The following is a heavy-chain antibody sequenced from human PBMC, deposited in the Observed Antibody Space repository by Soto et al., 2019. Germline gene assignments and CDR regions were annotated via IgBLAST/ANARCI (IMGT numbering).Heavy chain of an antibody. CDR1: GFTFDDYA. J-gene: IGHJ6*02. D-gene: IGHD6-13*01. CDR3: AKDMRGGSSSSRYYYGLDV. CDR2: VSWNSGTI. Sequence: DVQLVESGGGLVQPGRSLRLSCAASGFTFDDYAMHWVRQAPGNGLEWVSGVSWNSGTIVYADSVKGRFTISRDNAKNSLYLQMNSLRGEDTALYYWAKDMRGGSSSSRYYYGLDVWGQGTTVTVSS. V-gene: IGHV3-9*01.